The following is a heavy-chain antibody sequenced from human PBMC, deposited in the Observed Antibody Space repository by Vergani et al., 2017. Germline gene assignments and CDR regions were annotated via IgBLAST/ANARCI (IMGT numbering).Heavy chain of an antibody. CDR3: ARDPYGDYESLSYFDY. V-gene: IGHV1-2*02. CDR1: GGTFSSYA. CDR2: IIPNSGGT. D-gene: IGHD4-17*01. J-gene: IGHJ4*02. Sequence: QVQLVQSGAEVKKPGASVKVSCKASGGTFSSYAISWVRQAPGQGLEWMGRIIPNSGGTNYAQKFQGRVTMTRDTSISTAYMELSRLRSDDTAVYYCARDPYGDYESLSYFDYWGQGTLVTVSS.